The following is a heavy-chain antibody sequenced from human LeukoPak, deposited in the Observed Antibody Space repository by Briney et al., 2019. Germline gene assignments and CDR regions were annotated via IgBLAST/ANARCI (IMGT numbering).Heavy chain of an antibody. Sequence: GGSLRLSCAASGFVFSDFAMNWVRQVPGKGLEWVATISASGGRTFYADSVEGRFTISRGNSRNTLDLQLNTLGVEDAAIYYCAKGDYSSRVDYFDYWGPGTPVTVSS. CDR1: GFVFSDFA. CDR2: ISASGGRT. V-gene: IGHV3-23*01. CDR3: AKGDYSSRVDYFDY. D-gene: IGHD2-2*01. J-gene: IGHJ4*02.